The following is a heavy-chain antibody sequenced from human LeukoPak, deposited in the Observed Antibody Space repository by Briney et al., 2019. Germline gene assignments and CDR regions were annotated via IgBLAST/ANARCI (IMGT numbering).Heavy chain of an antibody. J-gene: IGHJ1*01. CDR1: GFTFSSYA. CDR2: ISGSGGST. CDR3: AKTITLRSGLTQSAEYFQH. Sequence: GGSLRLSCAASGFTFSSYAMSWVRQAPGKGLEWVSAISGSGGSTYYADSVKGRFTISRDNSKNTLYLQMNSLRAEDTAVYYCAKTITLRSGLTQSAEYFQHWGQGTLVTVSS. V-gene: IGHV3-23*01. D-gene: IGHD3-22*01.